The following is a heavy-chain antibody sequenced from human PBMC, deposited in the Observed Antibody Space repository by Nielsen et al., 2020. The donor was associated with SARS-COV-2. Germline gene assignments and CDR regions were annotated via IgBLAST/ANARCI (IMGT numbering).Heavy chain of an antibody. CDR2: ISNGGSTI. J-gene: IGHJ3*02. Sequence: GESLKISCAASGFTFRNYEMNWVRQAPGMGLEWVSYISNGGSTISYADSVKGRFTISRDNAQNSLYLQMNSLGVEDTGVYYCARDPGVGVGEDGFDIWGQGTMVTVSS. CDR1: GFTFRNYE. V-gene: IGHV3-48*03. D-gene: IGHD3-3*01. CDR3: ARDPGVGVGEDGFDI.